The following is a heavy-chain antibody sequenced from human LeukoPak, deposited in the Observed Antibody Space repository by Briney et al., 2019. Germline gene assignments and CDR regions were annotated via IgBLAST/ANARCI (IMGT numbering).Heavy chain of an antibody. J-gene: IGHJ6*02. D-gene: IGHD3-16*01. CDR1: GGSISGHY. CDR2: IHYSGRP. Sequence: SETLSLTCTASGGSISGHYWTWIRQPPGKGLEWIGQIHYSGRPDYNPSLKSRVTISVDTSKNQLSLKVTSVTGADTAVYYCARFGVDYDMDVWGQGTTVTVSS. CDR3: ARFGVDYDMDV. V-gene: IGHV4-59*11.